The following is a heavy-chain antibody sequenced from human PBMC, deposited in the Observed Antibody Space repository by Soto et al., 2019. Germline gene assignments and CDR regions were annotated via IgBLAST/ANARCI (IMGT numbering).Heavy chain of an antibody. CDR3: ASPNPQRGSVSLFDY. CDR2: IIPLLGIT. Sequence: QVQLVQSGAEVKKPGSSVKVSCKASGGTFSSYTISWVRQAPGQGLEWMGRIIPLLGITSYAQKFQGRVTIPANKSRGTAYMELSSLRAEETAVYYRASPNPQRGSVSLFDYWGQGTLVTVSS. CDR1: GGTFSSYT. V-gene: IGHV1-69*02. D-gene: IGHD6-25*01. J-gene: IGHJ4*02.